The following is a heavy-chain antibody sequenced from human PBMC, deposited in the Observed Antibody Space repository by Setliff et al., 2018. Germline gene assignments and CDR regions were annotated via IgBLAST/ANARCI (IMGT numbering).Heavy chain of an antibody. CDR3: ARDYFFGDDCYDSSGSSHAFDI. V-gene: IGHV1-69*13. D-gene: IGHD3-22*01. Sequence: SVKVSCKASGGTFSSYAISWVRQAPGQGLEWMGGIIPIFGTANYAQKFQGRVTITADESTSTAYMELSSLRSEDTAVYYCARDYFFGDDCYDSSGSSHAFDIWGQGTMVT. CDR2: IIPIFGTA. CDR1: GGTFSSYA. J-gene: IGHJ3*02.